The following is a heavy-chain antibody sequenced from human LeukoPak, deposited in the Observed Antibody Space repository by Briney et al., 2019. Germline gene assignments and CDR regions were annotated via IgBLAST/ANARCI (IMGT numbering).Heavy chain of an antibody. CDR1: GGSISSYY. V-gene: IGHV4-59*01. CDR2: IYYSGGT. J-gene: IGHJ4*02. CDR3: ARSYSSGYYYFDY. D-gene: IGHD6-19*01. Sequence: SETLSLTCTVSGGSISSYYWSWIRQPPGKELEWIGHIYYSGGTNYNPSLKSRVTMSIDTSKNQFSLRLTSVTAADTAVYYCARSYSSGYYYFDYWGQGTLVTVSS.